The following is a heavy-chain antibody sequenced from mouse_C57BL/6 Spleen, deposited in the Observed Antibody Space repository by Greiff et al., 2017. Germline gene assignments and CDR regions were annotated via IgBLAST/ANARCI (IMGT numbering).Heavy chain of an antibody. CDR1: GYTFTSYW. J-gene: IGHJ4*01. CDR2: IHPSDSDT. V-gene: IGHV1-74*01. CDR3: AMAETFYAMDY. Sequence: VQLQQPGAELVKPGASVKVSCKASGYTFTSYWMHWVKQRPGQGLEWIGRIHPSDSDTNYNQKFKGKATLTVDKSSSTAYMQRSSLTSEDTAVYDCAMAETFYAMDYWGQGTSVTVSS.